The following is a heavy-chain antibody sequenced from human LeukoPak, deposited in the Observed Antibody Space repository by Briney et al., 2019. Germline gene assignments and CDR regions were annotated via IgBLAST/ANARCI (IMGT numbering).Heavy chain of an antibody. Sequence: ASVKVSCKASGGTFSSYAISWARQAPGQGLEWMGGIIPIFGTANYAQKFQGRVTITTDESTSTAYMGLSSLRSEDTAVYYCAVQRITMVRGAQGFDYWGQGTLVTVSS. CDR3: AVQRITMVRGAQGFDY. CDR1: GGTFSSYA. V-gene: IGHV1-69*05. J-gene: IGHJ4*02. CDR2: IIPIFGTA. D-gene: IGHD3-10*01.